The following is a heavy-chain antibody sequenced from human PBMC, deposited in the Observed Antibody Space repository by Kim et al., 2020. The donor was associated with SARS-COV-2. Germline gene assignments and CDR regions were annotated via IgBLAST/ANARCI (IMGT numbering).Heavy chain of an antibody. CDR3: ARDDGGVELTSAYY. J-gene: IGHJ4*02. D-gene: IGHD1-26*01. CDR1: GFYFTSFV. V-gene: IGHV3-23*01. Sequence: GGSLRLSCAASGFYFTSFVMTWVRQAPGKGLEWVSTISRSGDTTYYTDSVKGRFTISRDNSKNVLYLQMNSVRAEDTAIYYCARDDGGVELTSAYYWGQG. CDR2: ISRSGDTT.